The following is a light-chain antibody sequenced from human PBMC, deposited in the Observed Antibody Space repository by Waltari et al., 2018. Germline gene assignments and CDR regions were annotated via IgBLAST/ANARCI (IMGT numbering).Light chain of an antibody. CDR2: RAS. V-gene: IGKV1-5*03. J-gene: IGKJ1*01. CDR1: QNISNW. CDR3: QQYFLYWT. Sequence: IQMTQSPSTLSASVGDPVTITCRPSQNISNWLAWYQQKPGKAPDLLISRASNLETGVPSRFSGSGSGTEFVLTISSLQPEDFATYYCQQYFLYWTFGQGTKV.